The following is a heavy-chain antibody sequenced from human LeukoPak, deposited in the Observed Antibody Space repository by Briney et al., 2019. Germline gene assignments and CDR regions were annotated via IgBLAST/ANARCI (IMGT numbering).Heavy chain of an antibody. V-gene: IGHV3-9*01. CDR3: AKSRYYDILTGQTYYFDY. CDR2: ISWNSGDI. Sequence: PGGSLRLSCTASGFTFDDYAMHWVRQAPGKGLDWVSGISWNSGDIVYADSVKGRFTISRDNAANSLYLQMNSLTSEDTALYYCAKSRYYDILTGQTYYFDYWGQGTLVTVSS. J-gene: IGHJ4*02. D-gene: IGHD3-9*01. CDR1: GFTFDDYA.